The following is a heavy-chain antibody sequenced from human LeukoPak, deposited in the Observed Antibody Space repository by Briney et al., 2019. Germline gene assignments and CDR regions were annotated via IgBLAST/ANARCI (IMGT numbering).Heavy chain of an antibody. V-gene: IGHV1-2*06. CDR1: GYTFTGYY. Sequence: ASVKVSCKASGYTFTGYYMHWVRQAPGQGLEWMGRINPNSGGTNYAQKFQGRVTMTRDTSISTAYMELSRLRSDDTAVYYCARVSLPLYYYGSGSYYRDYFDYWGQGTLVTVSS. CDR3: ARVSLPLYYYGSGSYYRDYFDY. D-gene: IGHD3-10*01. CDR2: INPNSGGT. J-gene: IGHJ4*02.